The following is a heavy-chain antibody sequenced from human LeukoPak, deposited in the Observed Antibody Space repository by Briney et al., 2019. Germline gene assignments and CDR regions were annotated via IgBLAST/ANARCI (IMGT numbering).Heavy chain of an antibody. D-gene: IGHD3-10*01. CDR2: INHSGST. Sequence: TSETLSLTCAVYDGSFSGYYWSWIRQPPGKGLEWIGEINHSGSTNYNPSLKSRVTISVDTSKNQFSLKLSSVTAADTAVYYCASGMVRGVIRYWGQGTLVTVSS. V-gene: IGHV4-34*01. J-gene: IGHJ4*02. CDR3: ASGMVRGVIRY. CDR1: DGSFSGYY.